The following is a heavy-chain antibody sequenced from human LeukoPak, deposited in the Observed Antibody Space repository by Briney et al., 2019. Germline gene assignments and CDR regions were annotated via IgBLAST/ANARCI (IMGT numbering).Heavy chain of an antibody. J-gene: IGHJ6*02. CDR3: VKGVVAATNAAYYGTDV. Sequence: GRSLRLSCAASGFTFSSYGMHWVRQAPGKGLEWVAVIWYDGSNKYYADSVKGRFTISRDNSKNTLYLQMNSLRAEDTAVYYCVKGVVAATNAAYYGTDVWGQGTTVTVSS. CDR1: GFTFSSYG. CDR2: IWYDGSNK. V-gene: IGHV3-33*06. D-gene: IGHD2-15*01.